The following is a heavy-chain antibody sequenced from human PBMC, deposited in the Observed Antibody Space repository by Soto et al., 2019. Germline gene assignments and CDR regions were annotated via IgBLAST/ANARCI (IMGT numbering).Heavy chain of an antibody. Sequence: EVQLVESGGGLVQPGGSLRLFCSASGFTFGDYWMHWVRQAPGKGLVWVSRINGDGSTTNYADSVKGRFTISRDNAKNTLYLQMNSLRAEDTAVYYCARVGTGKWYFDNWGQGTLVTVSS. CDR1: GFTFGDYW. V-gene: IGHV3-74*01. J-gene: IGHJ4*02. D-gene: IGHD3-10*01. CDR3: ARVGTGKWYFDN. CDR2: INGDGSTT.